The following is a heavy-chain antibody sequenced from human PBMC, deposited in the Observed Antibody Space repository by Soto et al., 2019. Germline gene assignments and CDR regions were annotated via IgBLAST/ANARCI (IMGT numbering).Heavy chain of an antibody. CDR1: GFTFSSYA. D-gene: IGHD3-16*01. V-gene: IGHV3-30*18. Sequence: QVQLVESGGGVVKPGTSLTLSCVGSGFTFSSYAFHWIRQAPGKGLEWVATVSFNGYNKYYGDSVKGRFSVSRDNVKNSLYLQNNGGRTEDTAVEFCSKLMGSERKFGWFGPWGQGTLVNVSS. J-gene: IGHJ5*02. CDR2: VSFNGYNK. CDR3: SKLMGSERKFGWFGP.